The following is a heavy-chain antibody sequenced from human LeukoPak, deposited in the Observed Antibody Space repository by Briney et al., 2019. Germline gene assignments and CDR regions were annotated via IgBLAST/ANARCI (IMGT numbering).Heavy chain of an antibody. CDR1: GGSISSSSYY. Sequence: SETLSLTCTVSGGSISSSSYYWGWIRQPPGKGLEWIGSIYYSGSTYYNPSLKSRVTISEDTSKNQFSLKLSSVTAADTAVYYCARGASSRFEHWGQGTLVTVSS. D-gene: IGHD6-13*01. V-gene: IGHV4-39*07. J-gene: IGHJ4*02. CDR3: ARGASSRFEH. CDR2: IYYSGST.